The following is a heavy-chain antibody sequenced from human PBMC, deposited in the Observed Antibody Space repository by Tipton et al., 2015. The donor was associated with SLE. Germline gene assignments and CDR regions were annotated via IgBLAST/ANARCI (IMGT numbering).Heavy chain of an antibody. Sequence: TLSLTCTVSGGSISSSSYYWGWIRQPPGKGLEWIGSIYYSGSTYYNPSLKSRVTISVDTSKNQFSLKLNSVTAADTAGYYCARHLATRADYGDYINVFDSWGQGTLVTVSS. V-gene: IGHV4-39*07. D-gene: IGHD4-17*01. J-gene: IGHJ4*02. CDR2: IYYSGST. CDR1: GGSISSSSYY. CDR3: ARHLATRADYGDYINVFDS.